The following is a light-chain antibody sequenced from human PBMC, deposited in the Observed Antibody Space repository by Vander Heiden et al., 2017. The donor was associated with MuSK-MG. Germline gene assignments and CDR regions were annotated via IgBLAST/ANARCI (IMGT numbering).Light chain of an antibody. CDR2: DVS. CDR3: QQRSYGPATWT. Sequence: DIVLTQSPATLSLSPGERATLSCRASQSVNSNLAWYHQKPGQAPRLLLYDVSNRATGIPARFSGSGYATDFTLTISNRVPDDFAVYYCQQRSYGPATWTFGQGTKVXIK. J-gene: IGKJ1*01. V-gene: IGKV3-11*01. CDR1: QSVNSN.